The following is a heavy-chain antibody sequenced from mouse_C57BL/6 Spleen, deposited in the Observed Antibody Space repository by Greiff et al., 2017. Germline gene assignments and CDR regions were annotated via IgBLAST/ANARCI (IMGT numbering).Heavy chain of an antibody. CDR2: IYPGDGDT. CDR1: GYAFSSSW. CDR3: ARYKLGRDFYYAMDY. Sequence: QVQLQQSGPELVKPGASVKISCKASGYAFSSSWMNWVKQRPGKGLEWIGRIYPGDGDTNYNGKFKGKATLTADKSSSTAYMQLSSLTSEDSAVXFCARYKLGRDFYYAMDYWGQGTSVTVSS. J-gene: IGHJ4*01. V-gene: IGHV1-82*01. D-gene: IGHD4-1*01.